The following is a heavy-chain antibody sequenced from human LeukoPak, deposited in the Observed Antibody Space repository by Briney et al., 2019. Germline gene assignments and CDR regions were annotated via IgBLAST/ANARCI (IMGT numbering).Heavy chain of an antibody. CDR1: GFTFSSYS. J-gene: IGHJ4*02. CDR2: ISSSSTYI. Sequence: GGSLRLSCAASGFTFSSYSMNWVRQAPGKGLEWVSSISSSSTYIYYADSVKGRFTISRDNAKNSLYLQMNSLRAEDTGVYYCARDKNCGGDCYWGQGTLVTVSS. V-gene: IGHV3-21*01. D-gene: IGHD2-21*02. CDR3: ARDKNCGGDCY.